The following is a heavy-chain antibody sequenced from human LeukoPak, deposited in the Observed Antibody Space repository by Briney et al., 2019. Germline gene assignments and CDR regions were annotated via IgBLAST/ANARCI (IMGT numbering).Heavy chain of an antibody. CDR1: GYTFTSYG. J-gene: IGHJ4*02. CDR2: ISAYNGNT. V-gene: IGHV1-18*01. CDR3: ARKPGRGYSGYDSPIDY. D-gene: IGHD5-12*01. Sequence: ASVKVSCKASGYTFTSYGISWVRQAPGQGLEWMGWISAYNGNTNYAQKLQGRVTMTTDTSTSTAYMELRSLRSDDTAVYYCARKPGRGYSGYDSPIDYWGQGTLVTVSS.